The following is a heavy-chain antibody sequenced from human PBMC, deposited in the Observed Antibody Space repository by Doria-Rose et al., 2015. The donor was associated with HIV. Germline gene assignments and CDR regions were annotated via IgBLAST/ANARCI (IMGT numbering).Heavy chain of an antibody. J-gene: IGHJ4*02. Sequence: SGPVLVKPTETLTLTCTVSGVSLSSPGMGVSWIRQPPGKALEWLANIFSDDERSYKTSLKSRLTISRGTSKSQVVLTTTDMDPVDTATYYCARIKSSRWYHKYYFDFWGQGTLVIVS. CDR1: GVSLSSPGMG. CDR2: IFSDDER. D-gene: IGHD6-13*01. CDR3: ARIKSSRWYHKYYFDF. V-gene: IGHV2-26*01.